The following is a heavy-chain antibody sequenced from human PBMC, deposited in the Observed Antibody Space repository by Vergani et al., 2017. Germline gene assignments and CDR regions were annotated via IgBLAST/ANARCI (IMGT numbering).Heavy chain of an antibody. D-gene: IGHD2-21*02. Sequence: QVQLVQSGAEVKKPGSSVKVSCKASGGTFSSYAISWVRQAPGQGLEWMGGIIPIFGTANYAQKFQGRVTITADESTSTAYMELSSLRSEDTAVYYCARGNYRVVTAITSKHYYYYYYGMTSGAKGPRSPSP. CDR1: GGTFSSYA. J-gene: IGHJ6*02. CDR2: IIPIFGTA. CDR3: ARGNYRVVTAITSKHYYYYYYGMTS. V-gene: IGHV1-69*01.